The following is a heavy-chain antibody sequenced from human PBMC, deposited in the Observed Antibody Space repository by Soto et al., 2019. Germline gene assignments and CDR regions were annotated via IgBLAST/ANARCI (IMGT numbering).Heavy chain of an antibody. CDR3: ARLIGNSWLDS. Sequence: QVQLQQSGPGLVKPSQTLSLTCAISGDSVSTNDATWDWIRQSPSRGLDWLGRTYYRSRWQTDYALSVKSQISITPGTANNQVALQLNSVTPNDTAVYYCARLIGNSWLDSWGQGTLVPVSS. J-gene: IGHJ5*01. CDR1: GDSVSTNDAT. D-gene: IGHD3-16*01. V-gene: IGHV6-1*01. CDR2: TYYRSRWQT.